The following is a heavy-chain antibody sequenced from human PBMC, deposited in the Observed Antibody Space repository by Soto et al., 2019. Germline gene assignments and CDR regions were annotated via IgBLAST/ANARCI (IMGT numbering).Heavy chain of an antibody. J-gene: IGHJ6*02. V-gene: IGHV1-18*01. D-gene: IGHD2-8*01. Sequence: QGLLVQSGAEVKQPGASVKVSCKASGYSFTTYGISWVRQAPGQGLEWMGWISGYNGETNNAQKIQDRVTMTIARSTTTAYLELRSLTSDDTAVYYCAKNGHPPYYYYGMDVWGQGTTVTVSS. CDR3: AKNGHPPYYYYGMDV. CDR1: GYSFTTYG. CDR2: ISGYNGET.